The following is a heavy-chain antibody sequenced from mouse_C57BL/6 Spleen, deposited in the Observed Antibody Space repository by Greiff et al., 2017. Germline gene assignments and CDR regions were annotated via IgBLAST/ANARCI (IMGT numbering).Heavy chain of an antibody. Sequence: EVQLVESGEGLVMPGGSLKLSCAASGFTFSSYAMSWVRQTPEKRLEWVAYLSSGGDYIYYADTVKGRFTISRDNARNTLYLQMSSLKSEDTAMYYCTITTAVYWYFDVWGTGTTVTVAS. CDR2: LSSGGDYI. CDR1: GFTFSSYA. J-gene: IGHJ1*03. D-gene: IGHD1-2*01. V-gene: IGHV5-9-1*02. CDR3: TITTAVYWYFDV.